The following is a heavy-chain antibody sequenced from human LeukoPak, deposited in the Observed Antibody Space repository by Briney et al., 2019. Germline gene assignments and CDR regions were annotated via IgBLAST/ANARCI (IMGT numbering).Heavy chain of an antibody. Sequence: GGSLRLSCAASGFTFSSYWMSWVRQAPGKGLEWVANIKQDGSEKYYVDSVKGRFTISRDNAKNSLYVQMNSLRDEDTAVYYCARQGYYDSSGYYVQYWGQGPVVLVFS. J-gene: IGHJ1*01. CDR1: GFTFSSYW. CDR2: IKQDGSEK. D-gene: IGHD3-22*01. V-gene: IGHV3-7*05. CDR3: ARQGYYDSSGYYVQY.